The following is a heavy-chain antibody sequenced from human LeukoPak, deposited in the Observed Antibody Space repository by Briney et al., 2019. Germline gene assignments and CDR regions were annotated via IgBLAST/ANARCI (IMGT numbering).Heavy chain of an antibody. D-gene: IGHD3-22*01. Sequence: GGSLRLSCAVSGFSVRDNYINWVRQAPGKGLEWVSVLYTGGSTYYADSVKGRFIISRDNSKNTLYLQMNSLRVDDTAVYFCARRAGALYYYDTSGPFDHWGRGTLVTVSS. CDR3: ARRAGALYYYDTSGPFDH. CDR1: GFSVRDNY. CDR2: LYTGGST. J-gene: IGHJ4*02. V-gene: IGHV3-53*01.